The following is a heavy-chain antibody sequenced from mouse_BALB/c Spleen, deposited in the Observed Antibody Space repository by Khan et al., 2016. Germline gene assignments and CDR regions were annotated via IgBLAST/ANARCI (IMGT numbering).Heavy chain of an antibody. V-gene: IGHV9-4*02. J-gene: IGHJ2*01. CDR2: INTHSGVP. CDR3: ARLGQGNYFDY. D-gene: IGHD4-1*01. Sequence: QIQLVQSGPELKKPGETVRISCKATGYTFTTAGMQWVQKMPGKGLKWIGWINTHSGVPKYAEDFKGRFAFSLETSASTAYLQISNLKNEDTATXCCARLGQGNYFDYWGQGTTLTVSS. CDR1: GYTFTTAG.